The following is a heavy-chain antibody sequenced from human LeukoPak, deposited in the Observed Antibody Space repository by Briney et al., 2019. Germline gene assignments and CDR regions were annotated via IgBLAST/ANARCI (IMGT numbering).Heavy chain of an antibody. D-gene: IGHD6-19*01. J-gene: IGHJ4*02. CDR2: IYHSGST. V-gene: IGHV4-34*01. Sequence: SETLSLTCAVYGGSFSGYYWSWVRQPPGKGLEWIGEIYHSGSTNYNPSLKSRVTISVDKSKNQFSLKLSSVTAADTAVYYCARDSPGYSSGWHQGYFDYWGQGTLVTVSS. CDR1: GGSFSGYY. CDR3: ARDSPGYSSGWHQGYFDY.